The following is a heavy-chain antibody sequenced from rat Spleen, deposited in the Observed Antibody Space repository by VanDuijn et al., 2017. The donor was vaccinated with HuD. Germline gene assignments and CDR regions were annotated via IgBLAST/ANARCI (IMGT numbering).Heavy chain of an antibody. V-gene: IGHV5-31*01. CDR1: GFTFNNYW. CDR2: ITNTGGSR. CDR3: ARSVFDY. Sequence: EVQLVESGGGLVQPGRSLKLSCVASGFTFNNYWMTWIRQAPGKGLEWVSSITNTGGSRYYRGSVKGRFTISRDNAKSTLYLQMDSLSSEDTATYYCARSVFDYWGQGVMVTVSS. J-gene: IGHJ2*01.